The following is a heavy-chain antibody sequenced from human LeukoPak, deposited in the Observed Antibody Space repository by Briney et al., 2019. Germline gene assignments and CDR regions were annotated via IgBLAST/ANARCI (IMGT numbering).Heavy chain of an antibody. V-gene: IGHV4-39*07. CDR3: ARGVFDFWSGSYYFDY. D-gene: IGHD3-3*01. J-gene: IGHJ4*02. CDR2: ISYSGTT. Sequence: KTSETLSLTCTVSGGSISSSNYFWGWVRQPPGKGLEWIGTISYSGTTHDNPSLKSRVIISVDTSKKQFSLRLSSVTAADTAAYYCARGVFDFWSGSYYFDYWGQGTLVTVSS. CDR1: GGSISSSNYF.